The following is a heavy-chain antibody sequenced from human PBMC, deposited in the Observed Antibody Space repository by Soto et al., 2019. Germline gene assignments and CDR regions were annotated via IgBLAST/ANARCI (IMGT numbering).Heavy chain of an antibody. V-gene: IGHV4-4*02. CDR3: ARVNYGSGSSPPTGYYYYYMDV. CDR2: IYHSGST. CDR1: SGSISSSNW. J-gene: IGHJ6*03. Sequence: SETLSLTCAVSSGSISSSNWWSWVRQPPGKGLEWIGEIYHSGSTNYNPSLKSRVTISVDKSKNQFSLKLSSVTAADTAVYYCARVNYGSGSSPPTGYYYYYMDVWGKGTTVTVSS. D-gene: IGHD3-10*01.